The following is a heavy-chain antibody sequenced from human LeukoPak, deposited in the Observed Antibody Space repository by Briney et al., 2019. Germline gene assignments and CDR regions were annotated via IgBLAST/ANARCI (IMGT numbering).Heavy chain of an antibody. CDR2: IWYDGSNK. CDR1: GLTFSSYG. Sequence: GGSLRLSCAASGLTFSSYGMHWVRQAPGKGLEWVAVIWYDGSNKYYADSVKGRFTISRDNSKNTLFLHMNNLSAEDTAVYFCAKDQEPRFLQTTFDYWGQGTLVTVSS. V-gene: IGHV3-33*06. J-gene: IGHJ4*02. D-gene: IGHD3-3*01. CDR3: AKDQEPRFLQTTFDY.